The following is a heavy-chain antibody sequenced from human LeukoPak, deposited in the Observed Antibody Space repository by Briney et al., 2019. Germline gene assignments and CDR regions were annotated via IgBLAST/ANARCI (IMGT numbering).Heavy chain of an antibody. J-gene: IGHJ6*03. CDR3: ARGTRYYRASPYYHYYYMDV. D-gene: IGHD1-26*01. Sequence: PSETLSPTCAVYGGSFSGYYWSWIRQPPGKGLEWIGEINHGGSTNYNPFLKSRVTISVDTSKNQFSLILNSVTAADTAVYYCARGTRYYRASPYYHYYYMDVWGKGTTVTVSS. CDR1: GGSFSGYY. V-gene: IGHV4-34*01. CDR2: INHGGST.